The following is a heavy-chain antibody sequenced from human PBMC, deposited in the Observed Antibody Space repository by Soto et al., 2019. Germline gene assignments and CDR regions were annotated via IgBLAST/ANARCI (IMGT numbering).Heavy chain of an antibody. V-gene: IGHV4-4*02. CDR3: ARAALWFGEQGLDN. CDR1: GGSISSSHW. Sequence: SETLSLTCAVSGGSISSSHWWNWVRQPPGKGLEWIGDLYHDGTTTYNPSLKSRVTISIDKSKNQFPLKLTSVTAADTAVYYCARAALWFGEQGLDNWSQGTLVTVSS. D-gene: IGHD3-10*01. CDR2: LYHDGTT. J-gene: IGHJ4*02.